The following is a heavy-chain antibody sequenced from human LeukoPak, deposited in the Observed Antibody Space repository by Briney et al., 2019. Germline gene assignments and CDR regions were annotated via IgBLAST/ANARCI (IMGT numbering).Heavy chain of an antibody. CDR2: INPSGAST. D-gene: IGHD1-26*01. CDR1: GYTFTSYY. CDR3: ATFPSGSWSVY. Sequence: ASVKVSCKASGYTFTSYYMHWVRQAPGQGLEWMGIINPSGASTSYAQKFQGRVTMTRDTSTSTVYMELSSLKTEDTAVYYCATFPSGSWSVYWGQGTLVTVSS. J-gene: IGHJ4*02. V-gene: IGHV1-46*03.